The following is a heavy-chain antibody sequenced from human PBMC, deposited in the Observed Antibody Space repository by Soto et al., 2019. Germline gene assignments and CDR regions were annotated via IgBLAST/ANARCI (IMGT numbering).Heavy chain of an antibody. Sequence: QVQLVESGGGVVQPGRSLRLSCAASGYTFSTNAMHWVRQAPGKGLEWVAVISYAGTNKYYADSVKGRFTISRDNSKNTLYLQMNSLRAGDTAVYYCTRDLDTTMADYYFDYWGRGTLVTDSS. J-gene: IGHJ4*02. CDR2: ISYAGTNK. CDR1: GYTFSTNA. CDR3: TRDLDTTMADYYFDY. V-gene: IGHV3-30-3*01. D-gene: IGHD5-18*01.